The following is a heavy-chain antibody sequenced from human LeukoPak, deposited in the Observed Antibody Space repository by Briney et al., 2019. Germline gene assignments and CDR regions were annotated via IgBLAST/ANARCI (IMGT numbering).Heavy chain of an antibody. J-gene: IGHJ3*02. V-gene: IGHV3-48*04. CDR2: ISSSGSTI. CDR3: ASAVVPAAPRAFDI. Sequence: GGSLRLSCAASGFTFSTYTMTWVRQAPGKGLEWVSYISSSGSTIYYADSVKGRFTISRDNAKNSLYLQMNSLRAEDTAVYYCASAVVPAAPRAFDIWGQGTMVTVSS. D-gene: IGHD2-2*01. CDR1: GFTFSTYT.